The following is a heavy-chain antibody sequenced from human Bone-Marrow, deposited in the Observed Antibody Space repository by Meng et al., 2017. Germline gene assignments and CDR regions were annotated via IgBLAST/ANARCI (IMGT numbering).Heavy chain of an antibody. Sequence: QVQLVESGGGVVQPGRSLRLSCAASGFTFSSYAVHWVRQAPGKGLEWVAVISYDGSNKYHADSVKGRFTISRDNSKNTLYLQVKSLRAEDTAVYYCTRANYYASGSYCFDFWGQGTLVTVSS. V-gene: IGHV3-30-3*01. CDR3: TRANYYASGSYCFDF. CDR2: ISYDGSNK. CDR1: GFTFSSYA. J-gene: IGHJ4*02. D-gene: IGHD3-10*01.